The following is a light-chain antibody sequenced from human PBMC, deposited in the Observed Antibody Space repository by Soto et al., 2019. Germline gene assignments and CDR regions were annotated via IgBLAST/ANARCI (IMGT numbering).Light chain of an antibody. Sequence: EIVMTQSPATLSVSPGERATLSCRASQSVSSNLAWYQQKPGQAPRLLIYGASSRATGIPARFSGSGSGTEVTLTIRSLQSEDFAVYYCQQYSDWTFGQGTKVEFK. CDR2: GAS. CDR1: QSVSSN. J-gene: IGKJ1*01. V-gene: IGKV3-15*01. CDR3: QQYSDWT.